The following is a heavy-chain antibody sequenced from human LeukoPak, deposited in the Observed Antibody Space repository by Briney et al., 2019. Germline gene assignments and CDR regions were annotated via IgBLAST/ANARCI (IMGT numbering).Heavy chain of an antibody. Sequence: PSETLSLTCTVPGGSLSSSSYYWGWIRQPPGKGLEWIGSIYYSGSTYYNPSLKSRVTISVDMSKNQFSLKLSAVTAADTAVYYCARLRDYYYSYMDVWGKGTTVTISS. CDR2: IYYSGST. CDR3: ARLRDYYYSYMDV. CDR1: GGSLSSSSYY. V-gene: IGHV4-39*01. J-gene: IGHJ6*03.